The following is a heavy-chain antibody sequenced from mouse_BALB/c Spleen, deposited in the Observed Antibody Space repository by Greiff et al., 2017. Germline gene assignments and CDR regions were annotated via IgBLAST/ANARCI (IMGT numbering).Heavy chain of an antibody. CDR2: ISSGGGST. V-gene: IGHV5-12-1*01. D-gene: IGHD2-5*01. CDR1: GFAFSSSD. Sequence: EVHLVESGGGLVKPGGSLKLSCAASGFAFSSSDMYWVRQTPEKRLEWVAYISSGGGSTYYPDTVKGRFTISRDNAKYTLYLQMSSLKSEDTAMCYCSRHDSNYIYYSMVYWGRGTSVTVSS. J-gene: IGHJ4*01. CDR3: SRHDSNYIYYSMVY.